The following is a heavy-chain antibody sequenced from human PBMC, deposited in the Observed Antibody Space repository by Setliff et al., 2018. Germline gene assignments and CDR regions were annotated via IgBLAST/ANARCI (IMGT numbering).Heavy chain of an antibody. CDR2: IIPIFGTA. Sequence: SVKVTCKASGGTFSIYTISWVRQAPGQGLEWMGRIIPIFGTANYAQKFQGRVTITADKSTSTAYMELSSLRSEDTAVYYCAISTIFGVVSPTPDAFDIWGQGTMVTVSS. CDR1: GGTFSIYT. V-gene: IGHV1-69*08. J-gene: IGHJ3*02. CDR3: AISTIFGVVSPTPDAFDI. D-gene: IGHD3-3*01.